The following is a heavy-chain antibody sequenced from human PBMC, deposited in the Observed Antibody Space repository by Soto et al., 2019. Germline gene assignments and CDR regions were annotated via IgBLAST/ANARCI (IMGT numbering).Heavy chain of an antibody. CDR3: ARDRCTPYACHSGLEY. CDR2: IIPVFGAP. J-gene: IGHJ4*02. Sequence: QVQLVQSGAEVKRPGSSVKVSCKASGVVFSTYAITWVRQAPGQGLEWMGVIIPVFGAPTYDQRFQGRVTITADESTSTAYVELTSLRPDDTAIYYCARDRCTPYACHSGLEYWGQGTLVTVSS. D-gene: IGHD2-15*01. CDR1: GVVFSTYA. V-gene: IGHV1-69*01.